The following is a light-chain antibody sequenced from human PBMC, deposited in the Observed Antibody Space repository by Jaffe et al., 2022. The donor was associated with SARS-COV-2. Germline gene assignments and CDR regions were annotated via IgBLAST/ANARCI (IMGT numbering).Light chain of an antibody. CDR2: KAS. V-gene: IGKV1-5*03. Sequence: DIQMTQSPSTLSASVGDRVIITCRASQSISNWLSWYQQKPTKAPKLLIYKASSLESGVPSRFSGSGSGTEFTLTISSLQPDDFATYYCLHYDTSSHTFGQGTRLEIK. CDR3: LHYDTSSHT. CDR1: QSISNW. J-gene: IGKJ2*01.